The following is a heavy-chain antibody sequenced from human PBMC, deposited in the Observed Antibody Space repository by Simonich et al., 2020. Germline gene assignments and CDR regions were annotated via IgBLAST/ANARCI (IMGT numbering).Heavy chain of an antibody. V-gene: IGHV4-39*01. J-gene: IGHJ4*02. CDR3: ARQRVLMVYAIDY. D-gene: IGHD2-8*01. CDR2: IYYRGST. Sequence: QLQLQESGPGLVQPSETLSLTCTVSGGSISSSSYYWGWLRQPPGKGLEWIGSIYYRGSTNYNPSLKSRVTIAVDTSKNQFSLKLSSVTAADTAVYYCARQRVLMVYAIDYWGQGTLVTVSS. CDR1: GGSISSSSYY.